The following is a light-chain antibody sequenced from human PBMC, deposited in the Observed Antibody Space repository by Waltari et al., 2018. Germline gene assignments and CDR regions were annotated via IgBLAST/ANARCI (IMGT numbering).Light chain of an antibody. J-gene: IGLJ1*01. Sequence: QSALTQPASVSGSPGQSITISCTGTSSDVGGYNPVSWYQQHPDKAPKLVIYDVTNRPSGVSNRFSGSKSGNTASLTISGLQTEDEADYYCSSYTTTSTLVFGTGTKVTVL. CDR1: SSDVGGYNP. CDR2: DVT. CDR3: SSYTTTSTLV. V-gene: IGLV2-14*01.